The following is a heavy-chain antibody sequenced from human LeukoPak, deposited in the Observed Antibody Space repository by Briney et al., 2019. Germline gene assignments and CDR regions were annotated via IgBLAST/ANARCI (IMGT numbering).Heavy chain of an antibody. Sequence: PSETLSLTCTVSGGPISSYYWSWIRQPPGKGLEWIGYIYYSGSTNYNPSLKSRVTISVDTSKNQFSLKLSSVTAADTAVYYCARAFSGWYYFDYWGQGTLVTVSS. J-gene: IGHJ4*02. CDR1: GGPISSYY. V-gene: IGHV4-59*01. CDR2: IYYSGST. CDR3: ARAFSGWYYFDY. D-gene: IGHD6-19*01.